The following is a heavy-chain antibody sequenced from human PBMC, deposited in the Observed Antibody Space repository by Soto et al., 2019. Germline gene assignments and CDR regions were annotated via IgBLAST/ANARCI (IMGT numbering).Heavy chain of an antibody. J-gene: IGHJ6*02. Sequence: ASVKVSCKASGYTFTGYYMHWVRQAPGQGLEWMGWINPNSGGTNYAQKFRGRVTMTRDTSISTAYMELSRLRSDDTAVYYCATERIAVAGRKYYYYGMDVWGQGTTVTVSS. CDR1: GYTFTGYY. D-gene: IGHD6-19*01. CDR2: INPNSGGT. V-gene: IGHV1-2*02. CDR3: ATERIAVAGRKYYYYGMDV.